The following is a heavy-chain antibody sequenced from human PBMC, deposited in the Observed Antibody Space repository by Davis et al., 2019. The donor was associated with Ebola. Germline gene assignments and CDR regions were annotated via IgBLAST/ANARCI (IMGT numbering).Heavy chain of an antibody. CDR3: AKDTANIWFDV. Sequence: GESLKIPCAASGFIFRNYVMSWVRQAPGKGLEWVATFGTSGDTYYADSVKGRFTISRDNSRNTLYLHMNGLRVEDTAMYYCAKDTANIWFDVWGQGTMVTVSS. D-gene: IGHD2-21*02. CDR2: FGTSGDT. CDR1: GFIFRNYV. V-gene: IGHV3-23*01. J-gene: IGHJ3*01.